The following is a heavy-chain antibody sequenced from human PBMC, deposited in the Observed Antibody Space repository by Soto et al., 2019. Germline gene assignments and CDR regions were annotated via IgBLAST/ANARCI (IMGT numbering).Heavy chain of an antibody. D-gene: IGHD5-18*01. Sequence: ASVKVSCKASGYTFTSYGISWVRQAPGQGLEWMGWINPNNDNTNYAQKFQGRVTMTRNTSISTAYMELSSLRSEDTAVYYCARQISGGYTYGYYYYYYMDVWGKGTTVTVSS. CDR3: ARQISGGYTYGYYYYYYMDV. CDR2: INPNNDNT. J-gene: IGHJ6*03. V-gene: IGHV1-8*02. CDR1: GYTFTSYG.